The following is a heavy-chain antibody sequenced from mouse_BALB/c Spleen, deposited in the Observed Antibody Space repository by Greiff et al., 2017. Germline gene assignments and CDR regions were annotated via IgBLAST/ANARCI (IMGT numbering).Heavy chain of an antibody. V-gene: IGHV4-1*02. CDR1: GFDFSRYW. J-gene: IGHJ4*01. Sequence: EVKLEESGGGLVQPGGSLKLSCAASGFDFSRYWMSWVRQAPGKGLEWIGEINPDSSTINYTPSLKDKFIISRDNAKNTLYLQMSKVRSEDTALYYCAREVSLLRLRDYAMDYWGQGTSVTVSS. CDR3: AREVSLLRLRDYAMDY. CDR2: INPDSSTI. D-gene: IGHD1-2*01.